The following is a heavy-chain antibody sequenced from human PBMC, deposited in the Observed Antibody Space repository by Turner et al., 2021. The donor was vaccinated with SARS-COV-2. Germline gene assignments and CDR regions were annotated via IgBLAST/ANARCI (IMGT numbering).Heavy chain of an antibody. V-gene: IGHV4-39*01. CDR3: ARRVRTGNTGYYFDY. CDR1: NGSISSSSYY. J-gene: IGHJ4*02. CDR2: VAYSGTT. Sequence: QLQLQESGPGLVKPSETLSLTCTVSNGSISSSSYYWGWIRQAPGKGLEWIGSVAYSGTTYYNPSLKSRVTISVDTSKNQFSLKLSSVTAADTAVYYCARRVRTGNTGYYFDYWGQGTLVTVSS. D-gene: IGHD1-7*01.